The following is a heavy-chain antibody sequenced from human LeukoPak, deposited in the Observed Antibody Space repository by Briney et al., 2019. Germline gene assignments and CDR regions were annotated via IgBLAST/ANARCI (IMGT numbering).Heavy chain of an antibody. D-gene: IGHD5-12*01. J-gene: IGHJ4*02. CDR1: GGSISSGGYY. CDR3: ALSPGYSGYAYYFDY. V-gene: IGHV4-31*03. CDR2: IYYSGST. Sequence: SETLSLTCPVSGGSISSGGYYWIWIRQHPGKGLEWIGYIYYSGSTYYNPSLKSRVTISVDTSKNQFSLKLSSVTAADTAVYYCALSPGYSGYAYYFDYWGQGTLVTVSS.